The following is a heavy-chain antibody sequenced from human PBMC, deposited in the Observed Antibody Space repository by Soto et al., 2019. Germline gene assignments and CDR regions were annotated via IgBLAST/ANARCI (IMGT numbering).Heavy chain of an antibody. V-gene: IGHV4-31*03. CDR2: IYYNGDT. D-gene: IGHD7-27*01. Sequence: PLETLSLTCTVSGGSISSGGYYWSWIRQHPGKGLEWIGYIYYNGDTYYNPSLKSRVSISIDTSKNQFSLRLTSVTAADTAVYYCARSHRDNWGSPDYFDYWGQGTLVTVSS. CDR3: ARSHRDNWGSPDYFDY. J-gene: IGHJ4*02. CDR1: GGSISSGGYY.